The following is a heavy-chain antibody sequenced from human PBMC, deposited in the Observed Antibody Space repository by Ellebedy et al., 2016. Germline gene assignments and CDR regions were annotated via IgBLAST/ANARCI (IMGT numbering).Heavy chain of an antibody. D-gene: IGHD2-8*01. J-gene: IGHJ3*01. CDR1: RFIVNNNY. CDR2: TSNDDNT. V-gene: IGHV3-53*01. Sequence: GGSLRLXXTVSRFIVNNNYMTWVRQAPGKGLEWVSLTSNDDNTYYADSVKGRFTISRDTSKKTLYLQMSGLGAEDTAMYYCVTRHNGAFDFWGQGTMVTVSS. CDR3: VTRHNGAFDF.